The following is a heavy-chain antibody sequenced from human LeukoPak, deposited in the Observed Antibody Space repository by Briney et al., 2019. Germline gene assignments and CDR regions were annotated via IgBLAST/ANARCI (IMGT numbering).Heavy chain of an antibody. Sequence: ASVKVSCKVSGYTLTELSMHWVRQAPGKGLEWMGGFDPEDGETIYAQKFQGRVTMTEDTSTDTAYMELSSLRPEDTAVYYCATAPYCTNGVCYLGPDYWGQGTLVTVSS. CDR2: FDPEDGET. V-gene: IGHV1-24*01. CDR1: GYTLTELS. D-gene: IGHD2-8*01. J-gene: IGHJ4*02. CDR3: ATAPYCTNGVCYLGPDY.